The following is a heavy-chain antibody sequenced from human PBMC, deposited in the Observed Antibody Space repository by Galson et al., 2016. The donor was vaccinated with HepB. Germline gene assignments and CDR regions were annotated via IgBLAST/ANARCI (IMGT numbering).Heavy chain of an antibody. CDR3: AKEDGGFNFDP. V-gene: IGHV3-9*01. CDR2: INWNSARV. CDR1: GFIFDDYS. Sequence: SLRLSCAASGFIFDDYSMHWVRQIPGKGLEWVSGINWNSARVDYAGSVKGRFTISRDKNSLILQMNSLRPEDTALYYCAKEDGGFNFDPWGQGTLVTVSS. J-gene: IGHJ5*02. D-gene: IGHD2-15*01.